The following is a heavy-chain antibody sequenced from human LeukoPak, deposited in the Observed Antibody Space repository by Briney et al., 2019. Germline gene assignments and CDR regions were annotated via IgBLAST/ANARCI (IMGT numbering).Heavy chain of an antibody. J-gene: IGHJ4*02. CDR2: INTNTGNP. CDR1: GYTFNNYA. Sequence: ASVKVSCKASGYTFNNYAVNWVRQAPGQGLEWMGWINTNTGNPTYAQGFTGRFVFSSDTSVSTAYLQISSLKAEDTAVYYCARARANPYGDYVVPPSNWGQGTLVTVSS. CDR3: ARARANPYGDYVVPPSN. V-gene: IGHV7-4-1*02. D-gene: IGHD4-17*01.